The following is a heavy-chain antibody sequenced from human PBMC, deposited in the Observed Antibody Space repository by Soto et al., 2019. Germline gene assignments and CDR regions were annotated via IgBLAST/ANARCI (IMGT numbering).Heavy chain of an antibody. V-gene: IGHV1-3*01. CDR2: INAGNGNT. J-gene: IGHJ4*02. D-gene: IGHD2-21*01. Sequence: ASVKVSCKASGYTFTSYAMHWVRQAPGQRLEWMGWINAGNGNTKYSQKFQGRVTITRDTSASTAYMELSSLRSEDTAVYYCASSIVVVNAADYWGQGTLVTVSS. CDR1: GYTFTSYA. CDR3: ASSIVVVNAADY.